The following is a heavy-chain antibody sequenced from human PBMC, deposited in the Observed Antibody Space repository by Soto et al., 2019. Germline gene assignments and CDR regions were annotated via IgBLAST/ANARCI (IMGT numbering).Heavy chain of an antibody. V-gene: IGHV3-48*01. D-gene: IGHD1-26*01. J-gene: IGHJ3*02. Sequence: ETLSLTCTVAGGSISGSSYYWDWIRQSPGKGLEWVSYIMPGSSHIFYADSVKGRFTISRDNDKNSLYLQMNNLRAEDTALYYCAIEKVGAASVHVFDIWGQRTMVTVSS. CDR1: GGSISGSSYY. CDR2: IMPGSSHI. CDR3: AIEKVGAASVHVFDI.